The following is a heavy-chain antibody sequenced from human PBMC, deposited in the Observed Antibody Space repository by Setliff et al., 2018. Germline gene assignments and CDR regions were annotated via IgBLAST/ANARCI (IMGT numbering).Heavy chain of an antibody. CDR3: ARSPPTVVVTAIQAIFDY. CDR2: ISPHTGVT. J-gene: IGHJ4*02. V-gene: IGHV1-2*02. D-gene: IGHD2-21*02. CDR1: GYPLTAYC. Sequence: ASVKVSCKASGYPLTAYCIHWVRQAPGQGLEWMGWISPHTGVTKYTQKFQGRVTMTRDTSISTAYMELRSLRSDDTAVYYCARSPPTVVVTAIQAIFDYWGQGTLVTVSS.